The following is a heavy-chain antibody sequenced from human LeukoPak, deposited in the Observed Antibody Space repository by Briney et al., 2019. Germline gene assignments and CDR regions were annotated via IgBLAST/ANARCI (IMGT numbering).Heavy chain of an antibody. CDR3: ARGGGIAAAGPTFDY. Sequence: PSETLSLTCTVSGGSISSYYWSWIRQPPGKGLEWIGYIYYSGSTNYNPSLKSRVTISVDTSKNQFSLKLSSVTAADTAVYYCARGGGIAAAGPTFDYWGQGTLVTVSS. J-gene: IGHJ4*02. CDR2: IYYSGST. CDR1: GGSISSYY. V-gene: IGHV4-59*01. D-gene: IGHD6-13*01.